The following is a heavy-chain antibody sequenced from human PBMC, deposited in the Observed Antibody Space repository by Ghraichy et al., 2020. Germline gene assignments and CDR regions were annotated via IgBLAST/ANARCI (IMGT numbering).Heavy chain of an antibody. D-gene: IGHD5-18*01. CDR2: IYYSGST. J-gene: IGHJ6*02. V-gene: IGHV4-39*01. CDR1: GGSISSSKYY. Sequence: GSLRLSCTVSGGSISSSKYYWGWIRQPPGKGLEWTGSIYYSGSTYYNPSLKSRVTISVDTSKNQFSLKLSSVTAADTAVYYCARQIIIEYSIPRTYGSYYYGMDVWGQGTTVTVSS. CDR3: ARQIIIEYSIPRTYGSYYYGMDV.